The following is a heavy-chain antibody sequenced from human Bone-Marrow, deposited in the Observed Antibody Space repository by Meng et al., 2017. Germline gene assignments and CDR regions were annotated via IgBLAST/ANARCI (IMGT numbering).Heavy chain of an antibody. CDR1: GGSISSSSYY. CDR2: IYHSGST. CDR3: ARVGITMVRGVIVLYYFDY. Sequence: SETLSLTCTVSGGSISSSSYYWGWIRQPPGKGLEWIGSIYHSGSTYYNPSLKSRVTISVDTSKNQFSLKLSSVTAADTAVYYCARVGITMVRGVIVLYYFDYWGQGTLVTVSS. V-gene: IGHV4-39*07. J-gene: IGHJ4*02. D-gene: IGHD3-10*01.